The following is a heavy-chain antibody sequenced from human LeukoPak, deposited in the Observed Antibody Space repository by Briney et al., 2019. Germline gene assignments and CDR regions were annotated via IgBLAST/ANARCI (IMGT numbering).Heavy chain of an antibody. V-gene: IGHV4-34*01. D-gene: IGHD6-19*01. CDR3: ARVPPAGIAVAADY. CDR2: INHSGST. Sequence: PSETLSLTCAVYGGSFSGYYWSWIRQPPGKGLEWIVEINHSGSTNYNPSLKSRVTISVDTSKNQFSLKLSSVTAADTAVYYCARVPPAGIAVAADYWGQGTLVTVSS. J-gene: IGHJ4*02. CDR1: GGSFSGYY.